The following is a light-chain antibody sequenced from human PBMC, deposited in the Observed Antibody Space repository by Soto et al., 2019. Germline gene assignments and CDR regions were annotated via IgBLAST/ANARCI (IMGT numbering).Light chain of an antibody. J-gene: IGLJ1*01. CDR1: SSDVGGYNY. CDR2: DVS. Sequence: QSVLTQPASVYGSPGQSITISCTGTSSDVGGYNYVSWYQQHPGKAPKLMIYDVSNRPSGVSNRFSGSKSGNMASLAISGLQAEDEADYYCSSYTSSSTVFGTGTKVTVL. CDR3: SSYTSSSTV. V-gene: IGLV2-14*01.